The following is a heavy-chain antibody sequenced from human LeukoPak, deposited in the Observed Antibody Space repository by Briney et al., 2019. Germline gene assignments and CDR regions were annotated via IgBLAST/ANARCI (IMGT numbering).Heavy chain of an antibody. D-gene: IGHD3-22*01. CDR1: GYSFTSYW. CDR2: IYPGDSDT. J-gene: IGHJ5*02. CDR3: ARRDSSGYYSRRGFDP. Sequence: GESLKISCKGSGYSFTSYWISWVRQMPGKGLEWMGIIYPGDSDTRYSPSFQGQVTISADKSISTAYLQWSSLKASDTAMYYCARRDSSGYYSRRGFDPWGQGTLVTVSS. V-gene: IGHV5-51*01.